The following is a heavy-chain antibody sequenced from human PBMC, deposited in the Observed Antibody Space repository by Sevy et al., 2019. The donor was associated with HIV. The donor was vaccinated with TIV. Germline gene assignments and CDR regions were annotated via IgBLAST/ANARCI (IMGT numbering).Heavy chain of an antibody. J-gene: IGHJ4*02. CDR3: ARGFRYRSYWSAVDF. V-gene: IGHV1-2*02. CDR1: KYSFSDHY. D-gene: IGHD3-10*01. Sequence: ASVKVSCKASKYSFSDHYIHWVRQAPGQGLEWMGWINPDNGGTNYAQKFQGRVTMTRDTSISTTYIEMSSLGSDDTAVYYCARGFRYRSYWSAVDFWGQGTLVTVSS. CDR2: INPDNGGT.